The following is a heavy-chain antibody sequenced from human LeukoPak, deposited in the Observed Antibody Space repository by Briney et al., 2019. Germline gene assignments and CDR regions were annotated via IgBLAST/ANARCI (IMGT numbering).Heavy chain of an antibody. D-gene: IGHD3-22*01. CDR3: ARRINMIVVAES. V-gene: IGHV3-48*04. J-gene: IGHJ1*01. CDR1: GFTFSSYS. Sequence: GGSLRLSCAASGFTFSSYSMNWVRQAPGEGLEWVSYISSSSSTIYYADSVKGRFTISRDNAKNSLYLQMNSLRAEDTAVYYCARRINMIVVAESWGQGTLVTVSS. CDR2: ISSSSSTI.